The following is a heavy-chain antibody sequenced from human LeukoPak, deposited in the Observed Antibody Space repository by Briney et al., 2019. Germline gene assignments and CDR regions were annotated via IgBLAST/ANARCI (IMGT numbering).Heavy chain of an antibody. J-gene: IGHJ4*02. Sequence: GGSLRLSCAASGFIFSDYYITWIRQAPGKGLEWVSYISSSSHSKQYADSVKGRFTISRDNAKNSLYLQMSSLRAEDTAVYYCARDLAPDYWGQGTLVTVSS. CDR3: ARDLAPDY. CDR1: GFIFSDYY. CDR2: ISSSSHSK. V-gene: IGHV3-11*04.